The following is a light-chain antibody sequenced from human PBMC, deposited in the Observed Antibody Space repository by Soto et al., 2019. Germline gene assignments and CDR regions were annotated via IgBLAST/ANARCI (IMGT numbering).Light chain of an antibody. V-gene: IGKV1-39*01. CDR1: QSIARY. CDR2: DAT. J-gene: IGKJ2*01. CDR3: QQSFTAPRT. Sequence: DIQMTQSPSSLSASVGYRVTVTCRASQSIARYFNWYQQKAGKAPKLLIYDATTLQTGVPSRFSGRESGTEFTLTISGLQPEDFATYYCQQSFTAPRTFGQGTKLEIQ.